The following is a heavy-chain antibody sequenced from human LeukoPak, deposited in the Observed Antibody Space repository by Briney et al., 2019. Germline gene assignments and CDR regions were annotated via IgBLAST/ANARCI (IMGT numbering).Heavy chain of an antibody. D-gene: IGHD5-18*01. J-gene: IGHJ4*02. CDR3: ARRVRGYSYGTGYFDY. CDR2: ISSSGSTI. V-gene: IGHV3-48*03. CDR1: GFTFSSYE. Sequence: PGGSLRLSCAASGFTFSSYEMNWVRQAPGKGLEWVSYISSSGSTIYYADSVKGRFTISRDNAKNSLYLQMNSLRAEDTAVYYCARRVRGYSYGTGYFDYWGQGTLVTVSS.